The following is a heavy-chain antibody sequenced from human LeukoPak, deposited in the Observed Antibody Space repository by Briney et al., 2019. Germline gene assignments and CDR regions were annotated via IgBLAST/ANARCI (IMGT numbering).Heavy chain of an antibody. J-gene: IGHJ6*02. CDR2: IYSGGST. CDR3: ARVIGDQLTYYYHYYGMDV. CDR1: GFTVSSNY. D-gene: IGHD2-2*01. Sequence: GGSLRLSCAASGFTVSSNYMSWVRQAPGKGLEWVSVIYSGGSTYYADSVKGRFTISRDNSKNTLYLQMNSLRAEDTAVYYCARVIGDQLTYYYHYYGMDVWGQGTTVTVSS. V-gene: IGHV3-53*01.